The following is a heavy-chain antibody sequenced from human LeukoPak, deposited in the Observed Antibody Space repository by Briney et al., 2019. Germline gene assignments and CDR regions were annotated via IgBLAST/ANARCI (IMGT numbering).Heavy chain of an antibody. D-gene: IGHD3-9*01. V-gene: IGHV3-15*01. CDR3: TTSYYDTLTGSSTFDY. Sequence: GGSLRLSCAASGFTVSSNYMNWVRQAPGKGLEWVGRIKSKADGGTTDYAAPVKGRFSISRDDSKNTLYLQMNSLKTEDTAVYYCTTSYYDTLTGSSTFDYWGQGTLVTVSS. J-gene: IGHJ4*02. CDR1: GFTVSSNY. CDR2: IKSKADGGTT.